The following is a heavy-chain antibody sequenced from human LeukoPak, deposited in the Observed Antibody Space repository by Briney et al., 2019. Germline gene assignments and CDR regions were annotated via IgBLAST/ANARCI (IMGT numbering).Heavy chain of an antibody. CDR3: ARHPRGYCSGGSCYDGSFDY. J-gene: IGHJ4*02. V-gene: IGHV3-23*01. CDR1: GFTFSPYA. Sequence: PGGSLRLSCAASGFTFSPYAMSWVRQAPGKGLEWVSAISGSATSTYYADSVQGRLTISRDNSKNTLYLQMNSLTAEDTAVYYCARHPRGYCSGGSCYDGSFDYWGQGTLVTVSS. D-gene: IGHD2-15*01. CDR2: ISGSATST.